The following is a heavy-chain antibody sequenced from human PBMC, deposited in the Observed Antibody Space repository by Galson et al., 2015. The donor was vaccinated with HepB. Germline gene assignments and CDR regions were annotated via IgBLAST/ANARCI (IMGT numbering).Heavy chain of an antibody. D-gene: IGHD3-10*01. V-gene: IGHV4-34*01. CDR3: ARGLRDRNSAMFYFDS. CDR2: IHHTGTA. Sequence: SETLSLTCAVYGGTFNSFYWNWIRQIPEKGLEWIGEIHHTGTANYNPSLTSRATLSVDTSKNQFSLILHSLTAADTAVYYCARGLRDRNSAMFYFDSWGQGTPVSVSS. CDR1: GGTFNSFY. J-gene: IGHJ4*02.